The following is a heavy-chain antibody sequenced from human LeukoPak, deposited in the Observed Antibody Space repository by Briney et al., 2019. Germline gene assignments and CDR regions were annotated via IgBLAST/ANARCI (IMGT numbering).Heavy chain of an antibody. V-gene: IGHV4-39*02. J-gene: IGHJ4*02. CDR2: TYSGGET. CDR3: VRDYSNFVQGD. Sequence: SETLSLTCTVSGDSISSSHYYWGWIRQSPGKGLEWIGSTYSGGETHYNPSLNSRVTISLDTSKNRFSLNLISVTATDTAVYYCVRDYSNFVQGDWGQGTLVTVSS. CDR1: GDSISSSHYY. D-gene: IGHD4-11*01.